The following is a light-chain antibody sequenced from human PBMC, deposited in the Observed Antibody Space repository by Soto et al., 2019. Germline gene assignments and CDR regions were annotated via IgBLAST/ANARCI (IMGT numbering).Light chain of an antibody. CDR2: FGS. Sequence: IVMTQSPLSLAVTPGEPASISCRSSQRIVHSNGNNYLDWYVQKPGQSPQLLIYFGSHRASGVPDRFSGSGSGTDFTLKISRVEAEDAGVYYCMQALNGLTFGGGTKVEIK. V-gene: IGKV2-28*01. J-gene: IGKJ4*01. CDR1: QRIVHSNGNNY. CDR3: MQALNGLT.